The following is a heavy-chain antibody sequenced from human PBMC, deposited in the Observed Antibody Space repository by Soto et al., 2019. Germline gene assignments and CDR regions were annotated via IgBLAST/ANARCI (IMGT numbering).Heavy chain of an antibody. D-gene: IGHD3-9*01. J-gene: IGHJ4*02. CDR2: FDPEDGET. CDR3: ATARDYDILTGYETGSYFDY. Sequence: ASVKVSCKVSGYTLTELSMHWVRQAPGKGLEWMGGFDPEDGETIYAQKFQGRVTMTEDTSTDTAYMELSSLRSEDTAVYYCATARDYDILTGYETGSYFDYWGQGTLVTVSS. CDR1: GYTLTELS. V-gene: IGHV1-24*01.